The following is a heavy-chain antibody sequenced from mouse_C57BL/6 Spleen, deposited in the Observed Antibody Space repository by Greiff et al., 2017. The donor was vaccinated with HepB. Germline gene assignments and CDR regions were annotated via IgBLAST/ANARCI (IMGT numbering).Heavy chain of an antibody. D-gene: IGHD1-1*01. J-gene: IGHJ4*01. CDR2: IYPRSGNT. CDR3: ARLGYGSSYDAMDY. Sequence: QVQLQQSGAELARPGASVKLSCKASGYTFTSYGISWVKQRTGQGLEWIGEIYPRSGNTYYNEKFKGKSTLSVDKSSSTAYMQLSSLTSEDSAVYYCARLGYGSSYDAMDYWGQGTSVTVSS. CDR1: GYTFTSYG. V-gene: IGHV1-81*01.